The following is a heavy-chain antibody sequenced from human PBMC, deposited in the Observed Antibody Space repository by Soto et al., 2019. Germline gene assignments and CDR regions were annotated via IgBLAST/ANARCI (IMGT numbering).Heavy chain of an antibody. D-gene: IGHD3-10*01. J-gene: IGHJ4*02. CDR3: ASSLVRGVTIDY. Sequence: SETLSLTCTVSGGSISSSSYYWGWIRQPPGKGLEWIGSIYYSGSTYYNPSLKSRVTISVDTSKNQFSLKLSSVTAADTAVYYCASSLVRGVTIDYWGQGTLVTSPQ. CDR2: IYYSGST. V-gene: IGHV4-39*01. CDR1: GGSISSSSYY.